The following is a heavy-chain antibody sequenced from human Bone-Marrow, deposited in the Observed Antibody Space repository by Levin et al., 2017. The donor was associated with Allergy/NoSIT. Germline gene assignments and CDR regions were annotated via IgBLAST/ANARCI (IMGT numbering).Heavy chain of an antibody. CDR3: AREVRTTTRARWFDP. CDR2: IYYTGST. Sequence: SETLSLTCTVSDGSISNYYWTWIRQPPGKGLEGSGYIYYTGSTNYNPSLKSRVTISVDTSKNQFSLRLGAVTAADTAMYYCAREVRTTTRARWFDPWGQGTLVTVSS. CDR1: DGSISNYY. J-gene: IGHJ5*02. V-gene: IGHV4-59*01. D-gene: IGHD4-11*01.